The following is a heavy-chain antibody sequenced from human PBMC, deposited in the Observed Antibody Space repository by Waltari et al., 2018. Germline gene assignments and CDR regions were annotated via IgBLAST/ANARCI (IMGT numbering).Heavy chain of an antibody. V-gene: IGHV4-30-4*07. J-gene: IGHJ6*02. CDR1: GDSVSRTGSA. CDR3: AREPTAFMVRGIGGMDV. D-gene: IGHD3-10*01. CDR2: IYYTGNT. Sequence: QVPLQDSGPGLVQPSQTLSLPCTVSGDSVSRTGSAWNSIRQAPGQGLEWIGYIYYTGNTYYNPSLKSRVTISRDTSRNQVSLEVRSVIAADSATYFCAREPTAFMVRGIGGMDVWGQGTSVTVSS.